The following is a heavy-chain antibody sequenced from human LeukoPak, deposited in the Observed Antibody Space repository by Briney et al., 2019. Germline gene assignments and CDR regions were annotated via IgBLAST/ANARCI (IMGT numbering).Heavy chain of an antibody. V-gene: IGHV3-11*01. Sequence: GGSLRLSCAASGFTFSDYYMSWIRQAPGKGLEGVSYITSTGSSIYYADSVKGRFTISRDNAKNSLYLQMNSLRAEDTAVYYCARVLTYYFDWWGQGALVTVSS. J-gene: IGHJ4*02. CDR2: ITSTGSSI. CDR1: GFTFSDYY. CDR3: ARVLTYYFDW.